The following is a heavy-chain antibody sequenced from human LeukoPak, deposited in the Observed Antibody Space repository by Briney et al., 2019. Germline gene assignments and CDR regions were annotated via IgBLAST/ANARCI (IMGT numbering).Heavy chain of an antibody. D-gene: IGHD6-13*01. CDR1: GYTFSNYG. J-gene: IGHJ4*02. V-gene: IGHV1-18*01. CDR3: ARDQSLVAYSSTWFDY. CDR2: ISPYNGNT. Sequence: ASVKVSCRASGYTFSNYGISWVRQAPGQGLEWMGWISPYNGNTDYAQNLQGRVTMTTDTSTSTAYMELRSLRSDDTAVYYCARDQSLVAYSSTWFDYWGQGTLVTVSS.